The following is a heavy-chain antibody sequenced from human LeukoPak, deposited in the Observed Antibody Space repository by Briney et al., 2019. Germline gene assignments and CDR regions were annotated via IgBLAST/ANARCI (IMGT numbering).Heavy chain of an antibody. CDR1: GFTFSSYA. D-gene: IGHD1-26*01. Sequence: GGSLRLSCAASGFTFSSYAMSWVRQAPGKGLEWVSAISGSGGSTYYADSVKGRFTISRDNSKNTLYLQMNSLRAEDTAVYYCANFWPHAGSSTSDYWGQGTLVTVSS. J-gene: IGHJ4*02. CDR2: ISGSGGST. CDR3: ANFWPHAGSSTSDY. V-gene: IGHV3-23*01.